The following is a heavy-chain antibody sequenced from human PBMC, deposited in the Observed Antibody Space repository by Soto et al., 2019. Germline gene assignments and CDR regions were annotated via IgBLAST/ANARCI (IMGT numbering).Heavy chain of an antibody. V-gene: IGHV3-21*01. CDR2: ISSTTNYI. CDR1: GFTFSRYS. J-gene: IGHJ4*02. CDR3: ARESEDLTSNFDY. Sequence: VGSLRLSCAASGFTFSRYSMNWVRQAPGKGLEWVSSISSTTNYIYYADSMKGRFTVSRDNAKNSVYLDMNSLSAEDTAVYYCARESEDLTSNFDYWGQGTLVTVSS.